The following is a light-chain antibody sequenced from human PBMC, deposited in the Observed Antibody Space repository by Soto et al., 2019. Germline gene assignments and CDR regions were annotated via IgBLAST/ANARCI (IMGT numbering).Light chain of an antibody. CDR2: DAS. J-gene: IGKJ2*01. Sequence: EIVLTQSPGTLSLSPGERATLSCGASQSGRFNYLAWYQQKVGLAPRLLIYDASRRATGTPDRFSGSGSGTDFTLTISRLEPEDFAVYVCQQYGSSPYTFGQGTNLEIK. CDR1: QSGRFNY. CDR3: QQYGSSPYT. V-gene: IGKV3D-20*01.